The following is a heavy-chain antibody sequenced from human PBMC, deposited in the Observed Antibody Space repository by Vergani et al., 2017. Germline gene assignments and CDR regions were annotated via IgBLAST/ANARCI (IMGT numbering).Heavy chain of an antibody. Sequence: EVQLVESGGGLVQPGRSLRLSCEASGFTFDDYAMHWVRQAPGQGLEWVSRISSNGDSIDYADSVKGRFSISRDNVKNSLYLHMYSLRPEDTALYYCAKNGGTLIRGVITEWGQGTLVTVSS. D-gene: IGHD3-10*01. CDR1: GFTFDDYA. V-gene: IGHV3-9*01. CDR2: ISSNGDSI. CDR3: AKNGGTLIRGVITE. J-gene: IGHJ4*02.